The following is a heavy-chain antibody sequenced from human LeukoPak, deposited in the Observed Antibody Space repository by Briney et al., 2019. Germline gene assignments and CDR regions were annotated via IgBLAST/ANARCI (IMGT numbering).Heavy chain of an antibody. Sequence: ASVKVSCKASGYTFTSYGISWVRQAPGQGLEWMGWISAYNGNTNYAQKLQGRVTMTTDTSTSTAYMELRSLRSDDTAVYYCARDRYYDSSGYPGDYWGQGTLVTVSS. V-gene: IGHV1-18*01. CDR1: GYTFTSYG. CDR2: ISAYNGNT. CDR3: ARDRYYDSSGYPGDY. D-gene: IGHD3-22*01. J-gene: IGHJ4*02.